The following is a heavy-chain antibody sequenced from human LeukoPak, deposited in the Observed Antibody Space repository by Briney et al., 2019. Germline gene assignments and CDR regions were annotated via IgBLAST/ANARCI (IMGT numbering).Heavy chain of an antibody. CDR2: IKQDGSEE. V-gene: IGHV3-7*01. J-gene: IGHJ4*02. CDR1: GSTFSNYW. D-gene: IGHD3-22*01. CDR3: ARDGDYYDSSGPFDY. Sequence: PGGSLRLSCAASGSTFSNYWMSWVRQTPGKGLEWVANIKQDGSEEYYVGSVKGRFIISRDNAKNSLYLQMNSLRAEDTAVYYCARDGDYYDSSGPFDYWGQGTLVTVSS.